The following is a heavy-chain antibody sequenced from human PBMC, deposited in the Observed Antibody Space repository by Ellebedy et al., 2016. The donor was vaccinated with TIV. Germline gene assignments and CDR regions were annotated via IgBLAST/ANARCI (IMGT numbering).Heavy chain of an antibody. V-gene: IGHV4-4*07. J-gene: IGHJ3*02. CDR3: ARDLAADAFDI. CDR2: IYSSVNT. Sequence: MPSETLSLTCTVSGGSISGYYWSWIRQPAGRGLEWIGRIYSSVNTNYNPSLKSRVTMSVDTSKNQFSLKLSSVTAADTAVYYCARDLAADAFDIWGHGTMVTVSS. CDR1: GGSISGYY. D-gene: IGHD6-13*01.